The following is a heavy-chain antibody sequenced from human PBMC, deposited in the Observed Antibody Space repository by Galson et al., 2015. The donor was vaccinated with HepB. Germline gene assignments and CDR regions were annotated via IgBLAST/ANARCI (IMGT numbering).Heavy chain of an antibody. Sequence: SLRLSCAASGFTFSSYSMNWVRQAPGKGLEWVSSISSSSSYIYYADSVKGRFTISRDNAKNSLYLQMNSLRAEDTAVYYCARDPAEFLEWLSSFYYYYMDVWGKGTTVTVSS. V-gene: IGHV3-21*01. CDR2: ISSSSSYI. D-gene: IGHD3-3*01. CDR1: GFTFSSYS. CDR3: ARDPAEFLEWLSSFYYYYMDV. J-gene: IGHJ6*03.